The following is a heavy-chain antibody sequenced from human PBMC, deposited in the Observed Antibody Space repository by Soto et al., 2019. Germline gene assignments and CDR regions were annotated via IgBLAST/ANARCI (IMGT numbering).Heavy chain of an antibody. CDR1: GYTFTGYY. V-gene: IGHV1-2*04. J-gene: IGHJ6*02. CDR3: ARALVVAATRYYYGMDV. Sequence: GASVKVSGKASGYTFTGYYMHWVRQAPGQGLEWMGWINPNSGGTNYAQKFQGWVTMTRDTSISTAYMELSRLRSDDTAVYYCARALVVAATRYYYGMDVWGQGTTVTVSS. D-gene: IGHD2-15*01. CDR2: INPNSGGT.